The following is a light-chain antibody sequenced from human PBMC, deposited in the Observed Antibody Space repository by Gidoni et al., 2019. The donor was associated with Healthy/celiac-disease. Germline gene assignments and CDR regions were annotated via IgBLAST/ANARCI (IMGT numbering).Light chain of an antibody. J-gene: IGKJ1*01. CDR1: QSISSW. V-gene: IGKV1-5*03. CDR3: QQYNSYS. Sequence: DIQLTQSPSTLSASVGDRVTITCRASQSISSWLAWYQQKPGKAPKLLIYKASSLESGGPSRFSGSGSGTEFTITISSLQPDDFATYYCQQYNSYSFGQGTKVEIK. CDR2: KAS.